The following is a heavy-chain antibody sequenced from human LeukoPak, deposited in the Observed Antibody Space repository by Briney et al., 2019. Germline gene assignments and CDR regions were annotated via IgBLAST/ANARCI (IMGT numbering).Heavy chain of an antibody. Sequence: SETLSLTCAVSGASITSSHWWSWARQPPGKGLEWMGEVHDSGTTNYKPSLKSRVTMSLDKSNNQISLKLTSVTAADTAVYYCATYFYGDYATHYFDFWGQGTLVTVSS. CDR3: ATYFYGDYATHYFDF. V-gene: IGHV4-4*02. D-gene: IGHD4-17*01. CDR1: GASITSSHW. J-gene: IGHJ4*02. CDR2: VHDSGTT.